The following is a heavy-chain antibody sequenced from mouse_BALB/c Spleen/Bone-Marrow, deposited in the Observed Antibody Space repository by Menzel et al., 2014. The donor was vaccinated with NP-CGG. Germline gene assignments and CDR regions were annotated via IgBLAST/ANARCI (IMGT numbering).Heavy chain of an antibody. J-gene: IGHJ3*01. V-gene: IGHV3-1*02. CDR2: INHSGST. Sequence: DVMLVESGPDLVKPSQSLSLTCTVTGYSITSFYSWHWIRQFPGNKLEWMGYINHSGSTNYNPSLKSRISITRDTSKNQFFLQLNSVTTEDTATYYCARSDYYDWAYWGQGTLVTVSA. D-gene: IGHD2-4*01. CDR1: GYSITSFYS. CDR3: ARSDYYDWAY.